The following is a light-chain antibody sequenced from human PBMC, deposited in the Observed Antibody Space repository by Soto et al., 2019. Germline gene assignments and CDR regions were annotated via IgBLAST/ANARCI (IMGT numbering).Light chain of an antibody. CDR3: SSYTSTGTPV. CDR1: STDVGGYNF. Sequence: QSALTQPASVSGSLGQSITMSRTGTSTDVGGYNFVSWYQQHPDKAPKLLIYEVTNRPSGVSNRFSGSKSGNTASLTISGLQAEDEADYYCSSYTSTGTPVFGTGTKVTVL. CDR2: EVT. J-gene: IGLJ1*01. V-gene: IGLV2-14*01.